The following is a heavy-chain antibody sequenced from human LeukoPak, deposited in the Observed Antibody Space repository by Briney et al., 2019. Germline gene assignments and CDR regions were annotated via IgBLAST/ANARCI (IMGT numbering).Heavy chain of an antibody. J-gene: IGHJ4*02. Sequence: PSETLSLTCAVYGGSFSGYYWSWIRQPPGKGLEWIGEINHSGSTNYNPSLKSRVTISVDTSKNQFSLKLSSVTAADTAVYYCARAEQQLVLPDYWGQGTLVTVSS. D-gene: IGHD6-13*01. CDR1: GGSFSGYY. V-gene: IGHV4-34*01. CDR2: INHSGST. CDR3: ARAEQQLVLPDY.